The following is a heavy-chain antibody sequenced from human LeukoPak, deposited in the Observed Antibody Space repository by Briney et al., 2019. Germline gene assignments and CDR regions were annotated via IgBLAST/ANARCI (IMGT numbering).Heavy chain of an antibody. CDR2: ISGSGGST. D-gene: IGHD3-16*02. Sequence: GGSLRLSCAASGFTFSSYAMSWVRQAPGKGLEWVSAISGSGGSTYYADSVKGRFTISRDNSKNTLYLQMNSLRAEDTAVYYCARYIWGSYRYFDYWGQGTLVTVSS. J-gene: IGHJ4*02. CDR3: ARYIWGSYRYFDY. V-gene: IGHV3-23*01. CDR1: GFTFSSYA.